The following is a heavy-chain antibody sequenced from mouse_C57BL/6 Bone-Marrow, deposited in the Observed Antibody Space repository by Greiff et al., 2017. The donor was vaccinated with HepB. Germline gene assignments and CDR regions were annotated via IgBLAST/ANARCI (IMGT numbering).Heavy chain of an antibody. CDR3: AGKRVYGNYLYYFDY. CDR1: GYSFTGYY. Sequence: EVQLQQSGPELVKPGASVKISCKASGYSFTGYYMNWVKQSPEKSLEWIGEINPSTGGTTYNQKFKAKATLTVDKSSSTAYMQLKSLTSEDSAVYYCAGKRVYGNYLYYFDYWGQGTTLTVSS. D-gene: IGHD2-1*01. J-gene: IGHJ2*01. CDR2: INPSTGGT. V-gene: IGHV1-42*01.